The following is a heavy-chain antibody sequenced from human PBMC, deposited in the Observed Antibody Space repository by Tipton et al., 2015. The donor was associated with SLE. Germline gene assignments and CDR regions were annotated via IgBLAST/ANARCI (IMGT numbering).Heavy chain of an antibody. J-gene: IGHJ3*02. Sequence: PGLVKHSGTMYLTCTVSGGSISSHYWSWIRQPPGKGLEWIGYIYYSGSTNYNPSLKSRVTISVDTSKNQFSLKLSSVTAADTAVYYCARDQRFTMIAFDIWGQGTMVTVSS. D-gene: IGHD3-22*01. CDR1: GGSISSHY. V-gene: IGHV4-59*11. CDR2: IYYSGST. CDR3: ARDQRFTMIAFDI.